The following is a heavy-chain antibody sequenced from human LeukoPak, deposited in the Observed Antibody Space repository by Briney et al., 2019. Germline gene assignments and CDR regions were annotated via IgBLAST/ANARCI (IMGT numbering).Heavy chain of an antibody. CDR1: GFMFDDYA. CDR2: VSWNSGNI. J-gene: IGHJ1*01. V-gene: IGHV3-9*01. CDR3: TKDMEAGGYDFGDFQH. D-gene: IGHD5-12*01. Sequence: GRSLRLSCAASGFMFDDYAMHWVRQAPGKGLEWVSGVSWNSGNIAYADSVKGRFNISRDNAKNSLYLQMNSLRIEDTALYYCTKDMEAGGYDFGDFQHWGQGTLVTVSS.